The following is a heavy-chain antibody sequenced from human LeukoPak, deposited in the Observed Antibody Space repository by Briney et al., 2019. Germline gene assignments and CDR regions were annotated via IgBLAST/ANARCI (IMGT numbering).Heavy chain of an antibody. V-gene: IGHV1-18*01. CDR3: ARARNPLDYYYYMDV. CDR2: ISVHNGNT. Sequence: GASVEVSCKASGYMFTIYGISWVRQAPGQGVEWMGWISVHNGNTKYAQKFQGRVTMTTDTSTSTAYMELRSLRSDDTAVYYCARARNPLDYYYYMDVWGKGTTVTVSS. CDR1: GYMFTIYG. J-gene: IGHJ6*03.